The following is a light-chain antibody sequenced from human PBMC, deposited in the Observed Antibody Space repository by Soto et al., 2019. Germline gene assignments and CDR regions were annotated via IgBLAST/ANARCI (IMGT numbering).Light chain of an antibody. CDR3: FSYTSSGTYV. CDR2: EVT. Sequence: SVLTQPASVSGSPGQSIAISCTGTRSDVGAYNYVSWYQQHPGKAPKLMISEVTNRPSGVPDRFSGSKSGNTASLTVSGLQAEDETDYYCFSYTSSGTYVFGTGTKVTVL. V-gene: IGLV2-14*01. J-gene: IGLJ1*01. CDR1: RSDVGAYNY.